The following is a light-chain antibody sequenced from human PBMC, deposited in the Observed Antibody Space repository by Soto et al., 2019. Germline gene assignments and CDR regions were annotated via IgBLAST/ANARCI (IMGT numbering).Light chain of an antibody. Sequence: DIQLTQSPSSRSAYVGDRVTITCRASQGIGNSLAWYQQKPGKVPKLLIYGASTLQLGVPSRFSGSGSGTDFTLTINNLQPEDVAIYFCQKYNNAPLTFGPGTKVD. V-gene: IGKV1-27*01. CDR2: GAS. CDR3: QKYNNAPLT. CDR1: QGIGNS. J-gene: IGKJ3*01.